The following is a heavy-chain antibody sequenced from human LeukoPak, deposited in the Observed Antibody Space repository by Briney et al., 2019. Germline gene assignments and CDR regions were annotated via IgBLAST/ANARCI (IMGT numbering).Heavy chain of an antibody. CDR2: FYTSGST. J-gene: IGHJ4*02. Sequence: SETLSLTCTVSGGSISRSNYYWSWIRQPAGKGLEWIGRFYTSGSTNYNPSLKSRVTMSVDTSKNQFSLKLSSVTAADTAVYYCASQKYYYDSRGYYQYYFDYWGQGTLVTVSS. D-gene: IGHD3-22*01. V-gene: IGHV4-61*02. CDR3: ASQKYYYDSRGYYQYYFDY. CDR1: GGSISRSNYY.